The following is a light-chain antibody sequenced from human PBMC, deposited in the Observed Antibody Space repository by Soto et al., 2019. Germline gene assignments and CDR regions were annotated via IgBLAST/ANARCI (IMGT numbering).Light chain of an antibody. V-gene: IGKV1-9*01. J-gene: IGKJ5*01. CDR2: EAS. Sequence: TQSTSSLSASVGDRVTITCRASHDISTYLAWYQQKPGKAPKLMIYEASTLQSGVPSRFSGSGSGTEFTLTISGLLPEDFATYHCQQLNSLPFTFGQGTRLDI. CDR3: QQLNSLPFT. CDR1: HDISTY.